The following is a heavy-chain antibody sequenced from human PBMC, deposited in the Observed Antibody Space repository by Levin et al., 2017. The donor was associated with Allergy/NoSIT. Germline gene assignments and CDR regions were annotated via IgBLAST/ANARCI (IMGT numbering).Heavy chain of an antibody. CDR2: IYYSGST. Sequence: PSQTLSLTCTVSGGSISSSYWSWIRQPPGKGLEWIGYIYYSGSTNYNPSLKSRVTISVDTSKNQFSLKLSSVTAADTAVYYCARWGGYDSSGAFDSWGQGTMVTVSS. CDR3: ARWGGYDSSGAFDS. CDR1: GGSISSSY. J-gene: IGHJ3*02. D-gene: IGHD3-22*01. V-gene: IGHV4-59*01.